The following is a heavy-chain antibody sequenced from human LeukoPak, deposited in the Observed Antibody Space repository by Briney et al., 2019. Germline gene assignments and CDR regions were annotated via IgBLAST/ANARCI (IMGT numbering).Heavy chain of an antibody. CDR1: GFTFSSYA. D-gene: IGHD6-19*01. J-gene: IGHJ6*02. Sequence: PGGSLRLSCAASGFTFSSYAMSWVRQAPGKGLEWVSAISGSGGSTYYADPVKGRFTISRDNSKNTLYLQMNSLRAEDTAVYYCANPSIAVAGTISYGMDVWGQGTTVTVSS. CDR2: ISGSGGST. CDR3: ANPSIAVAGTISYGMDV. V-gene: IGHV3-23*01.